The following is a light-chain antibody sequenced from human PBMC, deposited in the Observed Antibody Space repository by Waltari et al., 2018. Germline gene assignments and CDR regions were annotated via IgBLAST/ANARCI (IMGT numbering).Light chain of an antibody. Sequence: QPALTQPTSVSGPPGPSLPISSTRTRRNVVSYNSVSWYQQYPCTVPQLLICDVSDRPSGVSSRVSGSKSGNTASLTISGLQADDEAYYYCNSYSGSSSWVFGGGTKLTVL. CDR1: RRNVVSYNS. CDR2: DVS. V-gene: IGLV2-14*01. CDR3: NSYSGSSSWV. J-gene: IGLJ3*02.